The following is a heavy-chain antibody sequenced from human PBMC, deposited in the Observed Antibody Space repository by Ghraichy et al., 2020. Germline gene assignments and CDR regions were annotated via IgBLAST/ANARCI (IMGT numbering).Heavy chain of an antibody. CDR1: GGSISSYY. V-gene: IGHV4-4*07. J-gene: IGHJ6*03. CDR2: IYTSGST. CDR3: ARAQRGYGDYEGYYYYYMDV. D-gene: IGHD4-17*01. Sequence: SQTLSLTCTVSGGSISSYYWSWIRQPAGKGLEWIGRIYTSGSTNYNPSLKSRVTMSVDTSKNQFSLKLSSVTAADTAVYYCARAQRGYGDYEGYYYYYMDVWGKGTTVTVSS.